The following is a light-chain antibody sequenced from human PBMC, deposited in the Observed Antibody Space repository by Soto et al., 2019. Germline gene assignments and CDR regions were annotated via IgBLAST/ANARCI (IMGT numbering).Light chain of an antibody. CDR3: QQYDILPIT. V-gene: IGKV1-33*01. J-gene: IGKJ5*01. CDR1: QDINTY. CDR2: DAS. Sequence: DIQITPSPSSLFVSVGDRVTITCQAPQDINTYLNWYQQKPGNAPNLLIYDASNLEIGVPSRFSGSGSGTHFTFTISSLQTEDIGTYYCQQYDILPITFGRGTRLEIK.